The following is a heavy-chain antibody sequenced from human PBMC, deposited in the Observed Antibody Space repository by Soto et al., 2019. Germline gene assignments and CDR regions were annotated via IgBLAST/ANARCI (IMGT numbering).Heavy chain of an antibody. D-gene: IGHD3-3*01. CDR2: IWYDGSNK. J-gene: IGHJ4*02. Sequence: GGSLRLSCAASGFTFSSYGMHWVRQAPGKGLEWVAVIWYDGSNKYYADSVKGRFTISRDNSKNTLYLQMNSLRAEDTAVYYCATSERFLEWLSQITYLGQGTLVTVSS. CDR3: ATSERFLEWLSQITY. CDR1: GFTFSSYG. V-gene: IGHV3-30*02.